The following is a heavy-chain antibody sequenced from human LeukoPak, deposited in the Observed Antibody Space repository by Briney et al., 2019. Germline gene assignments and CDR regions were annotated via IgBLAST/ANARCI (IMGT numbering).Heavy chain of an antibody. Sequence: PGGSLRLSCAASGFTVSSNYMSWARQAPGKGLEWVSVIYSGGSTYYADSVKGRFTISRDNSKNTLYLQMNSLRAEDTAVYYCASKSRGGYFDYWGQGTLVTVSS. V-gene: IGHV3-53*01. J-gene: IGHJ4*02. D-gene: IGHD3-16*01. CDR3: ASKSRGGYFDY. CDR1: GFTVSSNY. CDR2: IYSGGST.